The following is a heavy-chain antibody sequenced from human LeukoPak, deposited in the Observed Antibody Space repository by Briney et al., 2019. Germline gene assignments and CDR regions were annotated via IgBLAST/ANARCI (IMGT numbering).Heavy chain of an antibody. CDR1: GYSINSGYY. J-gene: IGHJ6*03. V-gene: IGHV4-38-2*02. Sequence: PSETLSLTCTVSGYSINSGYYWGWIRQPPGKGLEWIGSIPYSGSTYYNPSLKSRVTISLDTSKNQFSLKLSSVTAADTALYYCASLDYGDSDYYYYYYYIDVWGKGTTVTVSS. CDR2: IPYSGST. CDR3: ASLDYGDSDYYYYYYYIDV. D-gene: IGHD4-17*01.